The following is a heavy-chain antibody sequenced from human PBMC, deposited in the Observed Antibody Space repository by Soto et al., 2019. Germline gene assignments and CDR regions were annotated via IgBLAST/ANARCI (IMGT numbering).Heavy chain of an antibody. CDR1: GGTFSSYA. CDR3: ARDEIRVDIVATVGMDV. CDR2: IIPIFGTA. D-gene: IGHD5-12*01. Sequence: QVQLVQSGAEVKKPGSSVKVSCKASGGTFSSYAISWVRQAPGHGLEWMGGIIPIFGTANYAQKFQGRVTITADESTSTAYMELGSLRSEDTAVYYCARDEIRVDIVATVGMDVWGQGTTVSVSS. J-gene: IGHJ6*02. V-gene: IGHV1-69*01.